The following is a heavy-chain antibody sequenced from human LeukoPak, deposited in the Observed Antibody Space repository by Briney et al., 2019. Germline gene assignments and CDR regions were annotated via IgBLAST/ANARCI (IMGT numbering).Heavy chain of an antibody. Sequence: GGSLRLSCAASGFTFSSYSMNWVRQAPGKGLEWVSSVSSSSSYIYYADSVKGRFTISRDNAKNSLYLQMNSLRAEDTAVYYCAREGSNYGPSPYYFDYWGQGTLVTVSS. J-gene: IGHJ4*02. CDR3: AREGSNYGPSPYYFDY. CDR2: VSSSSSYI. D-gene: IGHD4-11*01. CDR1: GFTFSSYS. V-gene: IGHV3-21*01.